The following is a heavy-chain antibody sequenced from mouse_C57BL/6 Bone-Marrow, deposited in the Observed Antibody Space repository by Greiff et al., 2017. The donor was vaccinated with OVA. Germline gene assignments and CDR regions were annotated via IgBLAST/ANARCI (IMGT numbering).Heavy chain of an antibody. CDR3: ARDWGWCDY. V-gene: IGHV1-80*01. CDR1: GYTFTGYW. D-gene: IGHD1-1*02. CDR2: IYPGDGDT. J-gene: IGHJ2*01. Sequence: VQLRQSGAELMKPGASVKLSCKATGYTFTGYWIKWVKQRPGHGLEWIGQIYPGDGDTNYNGKFKGKATLTADKSSSTAYMQLSSLTSEESAVDFCARDWGWCDYWGQGTTLTVSS.